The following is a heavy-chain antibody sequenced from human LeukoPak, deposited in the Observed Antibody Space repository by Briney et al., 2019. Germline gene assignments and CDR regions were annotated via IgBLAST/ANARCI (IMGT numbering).Heavy chain of an antibody. Sequence: GGSLRLSCSASGFTFSNYAMHWVRQAPGKGLEYVSAINSNGGSAYYANSVKGRFNISRDNSKNTLYLQMGSLRAEDMAVYYCARLVQMATADWGQGTLVTVSS. V-gene: IGHV3-64*01. J-gene: IGHJ4*02. CDR3: ARLVQMATAD. CDR2: INSNGGSA. D-gene: IGHD5-24*01. CDR1: GFTFSNYA.